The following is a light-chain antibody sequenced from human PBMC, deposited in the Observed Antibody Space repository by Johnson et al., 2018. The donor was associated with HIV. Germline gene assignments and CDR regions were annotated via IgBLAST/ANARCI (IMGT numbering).Light chain of an antibody. CDR1: SSNIGNNY. CDR3: GTWDSSLSAYV. V-gene: IGLV1-51*02. CDR2: ENN. J-gene: IGLJ1*01. Sequence: QSVLTQPPSVSAAPGQKVTISCSGSSSNIGNNYVSWYQQLPGTAPKLLIYENNKRPPEIPDRFAGSKSGTSATLCITGLQTEDEAEYYCGTWDSSLSAYVFGTGTKVTVL.